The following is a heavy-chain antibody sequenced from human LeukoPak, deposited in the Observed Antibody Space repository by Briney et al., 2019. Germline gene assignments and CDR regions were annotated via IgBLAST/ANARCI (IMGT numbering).Heavy chain of an antibody. CDR2: ISYDGSDK. D-gene: IGHD3-10*01. Sequence: GRSLRLSCAASGSSFNRFAMHWVRQAPGKGLECVAVISYDGSDKYYADSVKGRFTISRDNSKNTLYLQMNSLRVEDTAVFYCAQGGSEIYYYYHGMDVWGQGTTVTVSS. V-gene: IGHV3-30*18. J-gene: IGHJ6*02. CDR1: GSSFNRFA. CDR3: AQGGSEIYYYYHGMDV.